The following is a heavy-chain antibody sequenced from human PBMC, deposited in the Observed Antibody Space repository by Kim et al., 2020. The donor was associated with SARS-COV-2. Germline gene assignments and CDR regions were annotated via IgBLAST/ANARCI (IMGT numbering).Heavy chain of an antibody. D-gene: IGHD5-12*01. Sequence: SETLSLTCSVYGGSFSGYYWSWIRQPPGKGLEWIGEINHSGSTNYNPSLKSRVTISVDTSKNQFSLKLSSVTAADTAVYYCARGGYSGLTNDYWGQGTLVTVSS. J-gene: IGHJ4*02. V-gene: IGHV4-34*01. CDR2: INHSGST. CDR3: ARGGYSGLTNDY. CDR1: GGSFSGYY.